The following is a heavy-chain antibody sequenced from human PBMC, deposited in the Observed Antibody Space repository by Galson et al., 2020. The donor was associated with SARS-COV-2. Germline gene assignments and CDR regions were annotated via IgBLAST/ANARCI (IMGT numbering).Heavy chain of an antibody. CDR2: IYYSGRT. CDR3: ARERDIVPGPFHQDY. CDR1: GGSVSSENYY. Sequence: SETLSLTCIVSGGSVSSENYYWAWIRQPPGKGLEWIANIYYSGRTSYNPSLKSRVTISVDTSKNQFSLKMRSVTAADTAFYYCARERDIVPGPFHQDYWGQGTLVTVSS. V-gene: IGHV4-39*07. D-gene: IGHD3-9*01. J-gene: IGHJ4*02.